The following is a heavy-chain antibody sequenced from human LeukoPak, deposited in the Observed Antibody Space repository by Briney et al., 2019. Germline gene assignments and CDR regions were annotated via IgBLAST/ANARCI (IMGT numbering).Heavy chain of an antibody. D-gene: IGHD3-16*01. V-gene: IGHV3-30*02. CDR2: IRSDGSDK. CDR3: AKDRGSYAVFDY. Sequence: GGSLRLSCAASGFTFSSSGMHWVRQASGKGLEWVAFIRSDGSDKYYADSVKGRFTISRDNSKNTLYLQMNSLRAEDTAVYYCAKDRGSYAVFDYWGQGTLVTVSS. J-gene: IGHJ4*02. CDR1: GFTFSSSG.